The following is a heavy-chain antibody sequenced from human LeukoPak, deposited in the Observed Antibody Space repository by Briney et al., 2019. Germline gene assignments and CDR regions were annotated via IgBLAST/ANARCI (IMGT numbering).Heavy chain of an antibody. J-gene: IGHJ4*02. CDR1: GFTFSSYG. CDR2: IWYDGSNK. CDR3: ARDQPITMVRGVTPVFHY. D-gene: IGHD3-10*01. V-gene: IGHV3-33*01. Sequence: RSGRSLRLSCAASGFTFSSYGMHWVRQAPGKGLEWVAVIWYDGSNKYYADSVKGRFTISRDNSKNTLYLQMNSLRAEDTAVYCCARDQPITMVRGVTPVFHYWGQGTLVTVSS.